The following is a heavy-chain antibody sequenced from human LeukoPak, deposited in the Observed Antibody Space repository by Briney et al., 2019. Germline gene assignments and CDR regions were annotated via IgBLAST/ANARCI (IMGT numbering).Heavy chain of an antibody. J-gene: IGHJ4*02. V-gene: IGHV3-23*01. CDR3: AKYRVYCSSTSCQHY. CDR2: ISGSGGST. CDR1: GFTFSSYA. Sequence: PGGSLRLSCAASGFTFSSYAMSWVRQAPGKGLEWVSAISGSGGSTYYADSVKGRFTISRDSSKNTLYLQMNSLRAEDTAVYYCAKYRVYCSSTSCQHYWGQGTLVTVSS. D-gene: IGHD2-2*01.